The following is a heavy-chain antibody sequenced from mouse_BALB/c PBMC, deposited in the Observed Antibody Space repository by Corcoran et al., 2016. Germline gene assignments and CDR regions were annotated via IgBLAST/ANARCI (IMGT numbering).Heavy chain of an antibody. CDR2: IDPANVNT. CDR3: ARCNWYFDV. Sequence: EVQLQQSGAELVKPGASVKLSCTASGFNIKDTYMHWVKQRPEQGLEWIGRIDPANVNTKYDPKFQGKDTITADTSSNTAYMQLSSLTAEDTAVDYGARCNWYFDVWGAGTTVTVSS. V-gene: IGHV14-3*02. CDR1: GFNIKDTY. J-gene: IGHJ1*01.